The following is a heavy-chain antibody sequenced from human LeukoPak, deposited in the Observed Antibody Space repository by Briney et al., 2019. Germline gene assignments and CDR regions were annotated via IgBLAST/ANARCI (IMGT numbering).Heavy chain of an antibody. D-gene: IGHD6-13*01. CDR1: GGSISSYY. J-gene: IGHJ4*02. CDR2: IYTSGST. CDR3: ARVLTLSSSWYYFDY. V-gene: IGHV4-4*07. Sequence: SETLSLTCTVSGGSISSYYWSWIRQPPGKGLEWIGRIYTSGSTNYNPSLKSRVTMSVDTSKNQFSLKLSSVTAADTAVYYCARVLTLSSSWYYFDYWGQGTLVTVSS.